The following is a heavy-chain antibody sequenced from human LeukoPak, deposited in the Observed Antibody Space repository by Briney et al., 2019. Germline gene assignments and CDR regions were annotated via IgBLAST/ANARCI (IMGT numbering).Heavy chain of an antibody. D-gene: IGHD3-10*01. J-gene: IGHJ5*02. CDR1: GFTFSSYE. V-gene: IGHV3-48*03. CDR2: ISSSGSTI. Sequence: GGSLRLSCAASGFTFSSYETNWVRQAPGKGLEWVSYISSSGSTIYYADSVKGRFTISRDNAKNSLYLQMNSLRAEDTAVYYCARGEELLWFGSFDPWGQGTLVTVSS. CDR3: ARGEELLWFGSFDP.